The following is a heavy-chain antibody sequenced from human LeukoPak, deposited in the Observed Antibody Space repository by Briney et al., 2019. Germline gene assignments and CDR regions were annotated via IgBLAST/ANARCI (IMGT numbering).Heavy chain of an antibody. CDR3: AKATLGSCSGARCYPFDY. V-gene: IGHV3-23*01. CDR2: IIGSGGST. J-gene: IGHJ4*02. D-gene: IGHD2-15*01. Sequence: PEGSLRLSCAASGFSFSTYAMNWVRQAPGKGLEWVSSIIGSGGSTYFADSVRGRFTISRDNSKNTLYLQMNSLRAEDTARYYCAKATLGSCSGARCYPFDYWGQGTLVNVSS. CDR1: GFSFSTYA.